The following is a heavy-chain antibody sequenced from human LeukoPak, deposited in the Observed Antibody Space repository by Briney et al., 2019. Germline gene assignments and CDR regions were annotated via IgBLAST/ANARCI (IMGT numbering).Heavy chain of an antibody. V-gene: IGHV4-39*07. CDR1: GGSISSSSYY. CDR3: ARDGSGNSNYFDF. D-gene: IGHD3-10*01. Sequence: SETLSLTCTVSGGSISSSSYYWGWIRQPPGKGLEWIGSIYYSGSTYYNPSLKSRVAISVDTSKNQFSLKLSSVTAADTAVYYCARDGSGNSNYFDFWGQGTLVTVSS. CDR2: IYYSGST. J-gene: IGHJ4*02.